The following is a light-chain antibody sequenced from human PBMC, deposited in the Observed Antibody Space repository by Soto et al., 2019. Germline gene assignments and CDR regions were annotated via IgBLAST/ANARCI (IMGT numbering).Light chain of an antibody. CDR1: SSNIGAVFD. Sequence: QSVLTQPPSVSGAPGQRVTISCTGSSSNIGAVFDVHWYQQVPGTAPKLLIYENTKRPSGVPDRFSGSKSGTSASPAITGLQAEYGADYDCQSYDSGLSGWLFGGGTKLTVL. CDR2: ENT. J-gene: IGLJ2*01. V-gene: IGLV1-40*01. CDR3: QSYDSGLSGWL.